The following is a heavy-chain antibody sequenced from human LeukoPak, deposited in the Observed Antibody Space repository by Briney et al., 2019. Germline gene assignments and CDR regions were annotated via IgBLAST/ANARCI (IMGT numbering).Heavy chain of an antibody. D-gene: IGHD3-9*01. CDR3: ARDDDTTGHYSVDLY. Sequence: GGSLRLSCAASGFTVSSNYMSWVRQAPGKGLEWVSVIYSGGSTYYADSVKGRFTISRDNSTNTFYLQMNSLRAEDTAVYYCARDDDTTGHYSVDLYWGQGTLVTVSS. V-gene: IGHV3-53*01. CDR2: IYSGGST. J-gene: IGHJ4*02. CDR1: GFTVSSNY.